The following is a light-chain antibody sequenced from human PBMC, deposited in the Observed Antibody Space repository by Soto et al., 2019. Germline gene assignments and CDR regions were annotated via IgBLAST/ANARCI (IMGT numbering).Light chain of an antibody. V-gene: IGLV2-8*01. CDR1: SSDVGGYNY. CDR3: SSYAGSYIPVV. Sequence: QSALTQPPSASGSPGQSVTISCTGTSSDVGGYNYVSWYQQLPGKAPKLMIYEVSQRPSGVPDRFSGTKSGNTASLTVSGLQAEDEADYYCSSYAGSYIPVVFGGGTKVTVL. CDR2: EVS. J-gene: IGLJ2*01.